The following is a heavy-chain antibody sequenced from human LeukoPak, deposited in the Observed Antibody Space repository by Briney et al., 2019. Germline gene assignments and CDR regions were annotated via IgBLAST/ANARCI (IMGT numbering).Heavy chain of an antibody. V-gene: IGHV1-69*04. CDR1: GGTFSSYA. CDR3: ARDRSNYYDSSGYFGGFDP. J-gene: IGHJ5*02. CDR2: IIPILGIA. Sequence: ASVKVSCKASGGTFSSYAISWVLQAPGQGLEWMGRIIPILGIANYAQKFQGRVTITADKSTSTAYMELSSLRSEDTAVYYCARDRSNYYDSSGYFGGFDPWGQGTLVTVSS. D-gene: IGHD3-22*01.